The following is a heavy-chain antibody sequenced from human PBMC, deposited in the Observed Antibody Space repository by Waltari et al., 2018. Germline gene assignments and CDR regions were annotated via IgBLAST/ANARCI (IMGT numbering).Heavy chain of an antibody. CDR2: ITVSCDAT. Sequence: EVQLLESGGGLAQPGGSLRLSCAASGFTFSNCTMSWVRKAPGEGLGRASGITVSCDATYYADSVKGRFTISRDNSKNTLYLQMNNLRAEDTAVYYCAKSPKVATIFDYWGQGTLVTVS. CDR1: GFTFSNCT. D-gene: IGHD5-12*01. CDR3: AKSPKVATIFDY. J-gene: IGHJ4*02. V-gene: IGHV3-23*01.